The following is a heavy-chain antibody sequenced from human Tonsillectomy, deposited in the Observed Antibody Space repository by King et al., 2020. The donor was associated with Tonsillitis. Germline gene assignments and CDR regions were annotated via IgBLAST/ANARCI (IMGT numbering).Heavy chain of an antibody. CDR2: INHSGST. D-gene: IGHD6-13*01. Sequence: HVQLQQWGAGLLKPSETLSLTCAVYGGSFSGSYWTWIRQPPGKGLEWIGEINHSGSTSYNPSLKSRVTISVDTSKNQFSLKLSSVTAADTAVYYCARQPGIAGYGHDYWGQGALVTVSS. CDR3: ARQPGIAGYGHDY. V-gene: IGHV4-34*01. CDR1: GGSFSGSY. J-gene: IGHJ4*02.